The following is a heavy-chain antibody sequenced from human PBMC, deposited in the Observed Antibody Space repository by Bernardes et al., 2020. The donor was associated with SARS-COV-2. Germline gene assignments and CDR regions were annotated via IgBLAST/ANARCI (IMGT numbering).Heavy chain of an antibody. J-gene: IGHJ3*02. V-gene: IGHV3-21*01. D-gene: IGHD3-16*01. CDR3: VRDETSTVTPGGVFDI. CDR2: VSSSSNYI. Sequence: GGSLRLSCSASGFTFNTYTMNWVRQAPGKGLEWLSSVSSSSNYIYYADSVRGRFTISRDNAKNSLFLLMTSLTVEDTALYYCVRDETSTVTPGGVFDIWGQGTMVTVSS. CDR1: GFTFNTYT.